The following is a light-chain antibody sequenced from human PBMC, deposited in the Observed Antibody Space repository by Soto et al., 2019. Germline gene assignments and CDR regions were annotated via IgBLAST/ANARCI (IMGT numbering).Light chain of an antibody. CDR1: SSDVGAYDF. CDR2: DVT. J-gene: IGLJ2*01. Sequence: QSVLTQPASVSGSPGQSITISCTGTSSDVGAYDFVSWYQHYPGKAPKLVTFDVTQRPPGISDRFSGSKSANTASLTISGLQAEDEAFYYCSSDTTRSTLVFGGGTKLTVL. CDR3: SSDTTRSTLV. V-gene: IGLV2-14*01.